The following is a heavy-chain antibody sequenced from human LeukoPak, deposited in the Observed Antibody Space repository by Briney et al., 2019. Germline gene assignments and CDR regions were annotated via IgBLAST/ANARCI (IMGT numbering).Heavy chain of an antibody. V-gene: IGHV3-21*01. CDR2: ISSSSYI. CDR3: ARAPAYYDFWSIDY. Sequence: GGSLRLSCAASGFTFSSYSMNWVRQAPGKGLEWVSSISSSSYIYYADSVKGRFTISRDNAKNSLYLQMNSLRAEDTAVYYCARAPAYYDFWSIDYWGQGTPVTVSS. J-gene: IGHJ4*02. CDR1: GFTFSSYS. D-gene: IGHD3-3*01.